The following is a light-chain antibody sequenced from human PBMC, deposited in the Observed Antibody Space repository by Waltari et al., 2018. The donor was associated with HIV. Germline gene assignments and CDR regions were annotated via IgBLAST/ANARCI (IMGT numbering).Light chain of an antibody. Sequence: QSALTQPRSVSGSPGQSVTISCTGTSRDVGGYNYVSWYQQHPGKATKLMIYDVSKRPSGVPDRFSGSKSGNTASLTISGLQAEDEADYYCCSYAGSYPWVFGGGTKLTVL. V-gene: IGLV2-11*02. J-gene: IGLJ3*02. CDR3: CSYAGSYPWV. CDR1: SRDVGGYNY. CDR2: DVS.